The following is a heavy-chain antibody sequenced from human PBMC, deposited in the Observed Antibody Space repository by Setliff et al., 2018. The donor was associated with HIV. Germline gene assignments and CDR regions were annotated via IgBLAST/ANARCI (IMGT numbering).Heavy chain of an antibody. V-gene: IGHV4-34*01. Sequence: PSETLSLTCAVYGGSFSGYYWSWIRQPPGKGLEWIGEINHSGSTNYNPSLKSRVTISVDTSKNQFSLKLSSVTAADTAVYYCARHSITLVVGVPERDDAFDIWGQGKMVTVSS. D-gene: IGHD3-22*01. CDR3: ARHSITLVVGVPERDDAFDI. CDR1: GGSFSGYY. CDR2: INHSGST. J-gene: IGHJ3*02.